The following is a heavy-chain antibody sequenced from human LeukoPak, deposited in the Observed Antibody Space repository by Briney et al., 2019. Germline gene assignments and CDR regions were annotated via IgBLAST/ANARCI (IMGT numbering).Heavy chain of an antibody. V-gene: IGHV3-30*09. CDR3: AREHEFRSGFFDH. J-gene: IGHJ4*02. Sequence: GGSLRLSCAASGFTLSTYPLHWVRQAPGKGLEWVAVISSDGSNKYSADSVKGRFAISRDNTKNTLLLQMNILRAEDTAAYYCAREHEFRSGFFDHWGQGTLVTVSS. CDR1: GFTLSTYP. D-gene: IGHD3-3*01. CDR2: ISSDGSNK.